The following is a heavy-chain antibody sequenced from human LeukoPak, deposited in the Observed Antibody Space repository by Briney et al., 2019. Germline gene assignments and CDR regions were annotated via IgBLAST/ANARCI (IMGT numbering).Heavy chain of an antibody. CDR2: INWNGGST. CDR1: GFTFDGYG. CDR3: ARLAHGFKGYYFDY. Sequence: GGSLRLSCAASGFTFDGYGMSWVRQAPGKGLEWVSGINWNGGSTGYADSVKGRFTISRDNAKNSLYLQMNSLRAEDTALYYCARLAHGFKGYYFDYWGQGTLVTVSS. J-gene: IGHJ4*02. V-gene: IGHV3-20*04. D-gene: IGHD2-15*01.